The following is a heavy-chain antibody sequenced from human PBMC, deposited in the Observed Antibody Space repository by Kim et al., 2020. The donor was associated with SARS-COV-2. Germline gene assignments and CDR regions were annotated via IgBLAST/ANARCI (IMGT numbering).Heavy chain of an antibody. V-gene: IGHV5-51*01. CDR1: GYSFTSYW. CDR3: ARGNVVVTAITSYGMDV. Sequence: GESLKISCKGSGYSFTSYWIGWVRQMPGKGLEWMGIIYPGDSDTRYSPSFQGQVTISADKSISTAYLQWSSLKASDTAMYYCARGNVVVTAITSYGMDVWGQGTTVTVSS. D-gene: IGHD2-21*02. CDR2: IYPGDSDT. J-gene: IGHJ6*02.